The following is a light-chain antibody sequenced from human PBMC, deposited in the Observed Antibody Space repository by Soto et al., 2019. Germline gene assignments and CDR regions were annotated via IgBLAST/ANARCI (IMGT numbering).Light chain of an antibody. CDR1: SSDVGGYNY. V-gene: IGLV2-14*01. J-gene: IGLJ2*01. CDR2: DVS. Sequence: QSARTQPASVSGSPGQSITMSCTGTSSDVGGYNYVSWYQQHPGKAPKLMIYDVSNRPSGVSNRFSGSKSGNTASLTISGLQAEDEADYYCSSYTSSSTLGHVVFGGGTKLTVL. CDR3: SSYTSSSTLGHVV.